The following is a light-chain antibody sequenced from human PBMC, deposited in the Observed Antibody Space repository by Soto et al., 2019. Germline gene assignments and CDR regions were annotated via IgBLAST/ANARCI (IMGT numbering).Light chain of an antibody. V-gene: IGKV1-39*01. CDR2: AAS. CDR1: QSIRSY. J-gene: IGKJ1*01. Sequence: DIQMTQSPSSLSASVGDRVTITCRASQSIRSYLNWYQQKPGKAPKLLIYAASSLQCGVPSRFSGSGSGTDFTLTISSLQPEDFATYYCQHSYSTPRTFGQGTTVEIK. CDR3: QHSYSTPRT.